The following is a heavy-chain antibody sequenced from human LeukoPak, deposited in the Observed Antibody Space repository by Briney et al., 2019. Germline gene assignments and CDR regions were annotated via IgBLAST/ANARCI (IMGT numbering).Heavy chain of an antibody. Sequence: GGSLRLSCAASGFTFSSYSMNWVRQAPGKGLEWVSYISSSGSTIKNADSVKGRFTISRDNAKNLLYLQMNSLRAEDTAIYYCCGASFTYWGQGTLVTVSS. J-gene: IGHJ4*02. CDR2: ISSSGSTI. CDR3: CGASFTY. V-gene: IGHV3-48*04. D-gene: IGHD2-21*01. CDR1: GFTFSSYS.